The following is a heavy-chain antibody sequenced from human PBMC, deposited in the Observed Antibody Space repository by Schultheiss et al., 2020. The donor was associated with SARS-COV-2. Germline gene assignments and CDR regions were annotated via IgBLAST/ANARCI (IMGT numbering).Heavy chain of an antibody. CDR2: IWYDGSNK. Sequence: GGSLRLSCAASGFTFSSYGMHWVRQAPGKGLEWVAVIWYDGSNKYYADSVKGRFTISRDNSKNTLYLQMNSLRAEDTAVYYCARESSGWRRYFDYWGQGTLVTVSS. CDR3: ARESSGWRRYFDY. V-gene: IGHV3-30*19. J-gene: IGHJ4*02. D-gene: IGHD6-19*01. CDR1: GFTFSSYG.